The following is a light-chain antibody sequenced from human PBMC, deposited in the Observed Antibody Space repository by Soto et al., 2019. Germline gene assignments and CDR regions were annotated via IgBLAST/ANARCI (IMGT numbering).Light chain of an antibody. Sequence: QSVLTQPASVSGSPGQSITISCTGTSSDVGGYNYVSWYQQHPGKAPKLMIYDVINRPSGVSNRFSGSKSGNTASLTITGLQSEDEADYYCTSYTSSSTLDVFGTGTKVTVL. CDR3: TSYTSSSTLDV. V-gene: IGLV2-14*01. CDR1: SSDVGGYNY. J-gene: IGLJ1*01. CDR2: DVI.